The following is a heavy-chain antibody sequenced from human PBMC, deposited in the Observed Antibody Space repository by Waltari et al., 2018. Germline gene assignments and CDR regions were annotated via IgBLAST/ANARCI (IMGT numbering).Heavy chain of an antibody. V-gene: IGHV1-3*01. CDR3: AREQYYYGSGSYYYYYGMDV. J-gene: IGHJ6*02. D-gene: IGHD3-10*01. CDR1: GYTFTSYA. CDR2: INAGNGNT. Sequence: QVQLVQSGAEVKKPGASVKVSCKASGYTFTSYAMHWVRQAPGQRLEWMGWINAGNGNTKYSQKFQGRVTITRDTSASTAYMELSSLRSEDTAVYYCAREQYYYGSGSYYYYYGMDVWGQGTTVTVSS.